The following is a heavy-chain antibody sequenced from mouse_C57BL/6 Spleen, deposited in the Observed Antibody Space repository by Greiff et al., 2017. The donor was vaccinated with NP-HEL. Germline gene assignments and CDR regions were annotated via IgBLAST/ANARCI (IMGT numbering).Heavy chain of an antibody. CDR1: GFTFSSYG. CDR2: ISSGGSYT. CDR3: ARLHYDRRWFAY. Sequence: EVQLVESGGDLVKPGGSLKLSCAASGFTFSSYGMSWVRQTPDKRLEWVATISSGGSYTYYPDSVKGRFTISRDNAKNTLYLQMSSLKSEDTAMYYCARLHYDRRWFAYWGQGTLVTVSA. D-gene: IGHD2-4*01. V-gene: IGHV5-6*01. J-gene: IGHJ3*01.